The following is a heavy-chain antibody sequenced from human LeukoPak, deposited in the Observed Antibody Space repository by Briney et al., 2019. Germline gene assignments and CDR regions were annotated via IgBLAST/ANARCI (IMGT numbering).Heavy chain of an antibody. CDR1: GGSFSGYY. D-gene: IGHD3-10*01. CDR2: INHSGST. J-gene: IGHJ4*02. V-gene: IGHV4-34*01. Sequence: SETLSLTCAVYGGSFSGYYWSWIRQPPGKGLEWIGEINHSGSTNYNPSLKSRVTISVGTSKNQFSLKLSSVTAADTAVYYCARGGSFRTGRRHFDYWGQGTLVTVSS. CDR3: ARGGSFRTGRRHFDY.